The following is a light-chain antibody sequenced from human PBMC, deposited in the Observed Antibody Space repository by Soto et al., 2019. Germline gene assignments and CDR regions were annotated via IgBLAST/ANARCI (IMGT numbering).Light chain of an antibody. CDR2: EAS. CDR3: QQRSSS. Sequence: EIVMTQSPATLSVSPGERATLSCRASQSVSSFLAWYQQKPGQPPRLLIYEASNRATGIPARFSGSGSGTDFTLTIRSLEPEDFAVYYCQQRSSSFGGGTKVEIK. CDR1: QSVSSF. J-gene: IGKJ4*01. V-gene: IGKV3-11*01.